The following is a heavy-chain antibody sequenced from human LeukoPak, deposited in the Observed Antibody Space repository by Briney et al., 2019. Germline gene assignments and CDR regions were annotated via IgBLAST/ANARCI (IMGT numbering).Heavy chain of an antibody. CDR3: ARADYYDSSGYSSDY. CDR1: GGTFSSYA. D-gene: IGHD3-22*01. V-gene: IGHV1-69*04. J-gene: IGHJ4*02. Sequence: ASVKVSCKASGGTFSSYAISWVRQAPGQGLEWMGRIIPILGIANYAQKFQGRVTITADKSTSTAYMELSSLRSEDTAVYYCARADYYDSSGYSSDYWGQGTLVTASS. CDR2: IIPILGIA.